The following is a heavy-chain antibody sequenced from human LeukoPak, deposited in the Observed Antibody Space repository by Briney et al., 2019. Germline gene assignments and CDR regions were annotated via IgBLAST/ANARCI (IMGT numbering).Heavy chain of an antibody. CDR1: GYTFTAYY. CDR3: ARSDVVVVTATTHFDY. V-gene: IGHV1-2*02. J-gene: IGHJ4*02. D-gene: IGHD2-15*01. CDR2: INPNSGGT. Sequence: ASVKLSCKASGYTFTAYYIHWVRQAPGQGLEWMGWINPNSGGTNYAQNFQGRVTMTSDTSTYTTHMELSRLRSDDTAVYYCARSDVVVVTATTHFDYWGQGTLVTVSS.